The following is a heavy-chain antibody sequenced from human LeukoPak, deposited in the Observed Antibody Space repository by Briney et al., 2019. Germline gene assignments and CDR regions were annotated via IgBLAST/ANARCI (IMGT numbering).Heavy chain of an antibody. Sequence: SQTLSLTCTVSSGSISNGDYYWGWIRQPPGKGLEWIGYIYYSGTTYYNPSLQSRVTMSLDKSKNQFSLKLNSVTAADTAVYYCARAGIESSQYFHYAMDVWGPGTTVTVSS. J-gene: IGHJ6*02. CDR3: ARAGIESSQYFHYAMDV. V-gene: IGHV4-30-4*08. CDR1: SGSISNGDYY. D-gene: IGHD6-13*01. CDR2: IYYSGTT.